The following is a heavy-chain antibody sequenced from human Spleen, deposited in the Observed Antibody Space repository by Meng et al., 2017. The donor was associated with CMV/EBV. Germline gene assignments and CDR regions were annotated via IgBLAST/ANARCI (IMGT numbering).Heavy chain of an antibody. V-gene: IGHV4-30-4*01. CDR1: GGSISSGNSY. D-gene: IGHD1-26*01. J-gene: IGHJ4*02. Sequence: SGGSISSGNSYWSWFRQPPGKGLEWIGYIYYSGSTYYNPSLKSRVTISVDTSKNQFSLKLSSVTAADTAVYYCARGGGDGSYFFDYWGQGTLVTVSS. CDR3: ARGGGDGSYFFDY. CDR2: IYYSGST.